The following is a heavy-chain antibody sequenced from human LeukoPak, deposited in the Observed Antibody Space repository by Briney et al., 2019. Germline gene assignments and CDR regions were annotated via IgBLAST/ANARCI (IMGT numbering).Heavy chain of an antibody. D-gene: IGHD6-19*01. CDR3: ARDCPSKQWLAPYYYYGMDV. Sequence: PGGSLRLSCAASGFTFSSYSMNWVRQAPGKGLEWVSSISSSSSYIYYADSVKGRFTISRDNAKNSLYLQMNGLRAEDTAVYYCARDCPSKQWLAPYYYYGMDVWGQGTTVTVSS. V-gene: IGHV3-21*01. CDR2: ISSSSSYI. J-gene: IGHJ6*02. CDR1: GFTFSSYS.